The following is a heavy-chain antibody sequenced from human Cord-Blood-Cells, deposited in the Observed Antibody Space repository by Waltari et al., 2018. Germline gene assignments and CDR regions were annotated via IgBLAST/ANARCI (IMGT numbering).Heavy chain of an antibody. CDR1: GDSFPGYG. J-gene: IGHJ5*02. CDR2: IYPGDSDT. Sequence: EVQLVQSGAEVKKRGESLKLSGKGCGDSFPGYGIGGVRQVPGKGLEWMGIIYPGDSDTRYSPSFQGQVTISADKSISTAYLQWSSLKASDTAMYYCAMRTAAGTFDPWGQGTLVTVSS. V-gene: IGHV5-51*03. CDR3: AMRTAAGTFDP. D-gene: IGHD6-13*01.